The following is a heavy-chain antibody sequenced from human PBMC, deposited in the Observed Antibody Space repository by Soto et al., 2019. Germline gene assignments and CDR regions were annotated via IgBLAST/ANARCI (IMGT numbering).Heavy chain of an antibody. J-gene: IGHJ6*02. Sequence: LRLSCAASGFTFSSYEMNWVRQAPGKGLEWVSYISSSGSTIYYADSVKGRFTISRDNAKNSLYLQMNSLRAEDTAVYYCARDRMGYYYYYYGMDVWGQGTTVTVSS. CDR1: GFTFSSYE. D-gene: IGHD1-26*01. V-gene: IGHV3-48*03. CDR3: ARDRMGYYYYYYGMDV. CDR2: ISSSGSTI.